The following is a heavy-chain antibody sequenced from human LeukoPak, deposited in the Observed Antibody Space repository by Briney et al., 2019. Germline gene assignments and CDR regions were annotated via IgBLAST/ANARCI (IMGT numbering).Heavy chain of an antibody. CDR3: ARDGKGTVDY. V-gene: IGHV1-46*01. J-gene: IGHJ4*02. Sequence: GASVKVSCKASGYTFTSYYMHWVRQAPGQGLEGMGIINPSGGSTSYAQKFQGRVPMTRDTSTSTVYMEMSSLRSEDTAVYYCARDGKGTVDYWGQGTLVTVSS. CDR2: INPSGGST. CDR1: GYTFTSYY. D-gene: IGHD4-23*01.